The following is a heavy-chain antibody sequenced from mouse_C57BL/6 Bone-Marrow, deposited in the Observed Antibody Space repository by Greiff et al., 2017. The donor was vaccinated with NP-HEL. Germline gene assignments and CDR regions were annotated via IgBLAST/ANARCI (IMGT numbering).Heavy chain of an antibody. V-gene: IGHV1-39*01. J-gene: IGHJ3*01. CDR1: GYSFTDYN. CDR3: AGGITTVVEGFAY. Sequence: VQLQQSGPELVKPGASVKISCKASGYSFTDYNMNWVKQSNGKSLEWIGVINPNYGTTSYNQKFKGKATLTVDQSSSTAYMQLSSLTSEDAAVYCCAGGITTVVEGFAYWGQGTLVTVSA. D-gene: IGHD1-1*01. CDR2: INPNYGTT.